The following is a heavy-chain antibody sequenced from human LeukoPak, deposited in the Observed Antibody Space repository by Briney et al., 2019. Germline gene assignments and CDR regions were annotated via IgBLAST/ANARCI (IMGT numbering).Heavy chain of an antibody. J-gene: IGHJ6*04. CDR3: AKVGGNVPGSYRIPTNYYYYTVWTS. CDR1: GFTFSSYA. D-gene: IGHD3-10*01. CDR2: ISGSGGST. Sequence: QTGGSLRLSCAASGFTFSSYAMSWVRQAPGKGLEWVSAISGSGGSTYYADSVKGRFTISRDNSKNTLYLQMNSLRAEDTAVYYCAKVGGNVPGSYRIPTNYYYYTVWTSGAKGPRSPSPQ. V-gene: IGHV3-23*01.